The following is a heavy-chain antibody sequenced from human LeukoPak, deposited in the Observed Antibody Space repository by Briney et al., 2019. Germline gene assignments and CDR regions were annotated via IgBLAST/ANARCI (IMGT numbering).Heavy chain of an antibody. Sequence: ASVKVSCKASGYTFTGYYMQWVRQAPGQGLEWMGWINPNSGGTDSAQKFQGRVTMTRDTSISTAYMELSRLRSDDTAVYYCAREDPLYASGADTFDYWGQGTLVTVSS. D-gene: IGHD3-10*01. CDR1: GYTFTGYY. CDR2: INPNSGGT. V-gene: IGHV1-2*02. CDR3: AREDPLYASGADTFDY. J-gene: IGHJ4*02.